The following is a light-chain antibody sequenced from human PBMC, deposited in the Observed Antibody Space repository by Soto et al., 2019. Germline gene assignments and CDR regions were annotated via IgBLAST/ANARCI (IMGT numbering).Light chain of an antibody. Sequence: QSALTQPASVSGSPGQSITISCTGTSSNVGGYNYVSWYQQHPGKAPKLMIYAVSNRPSGVSNRCSGSKSGNTASLTISGLQAEDEADYCCSSYTSSSTVVFVGGTKLTVL. CDR2: AVS. J-gene: IGLJ2*01. CDR1: SSNVGGYNY. CDR3: SSYTSSSTVV. V-gene: IGLV2-14*01.